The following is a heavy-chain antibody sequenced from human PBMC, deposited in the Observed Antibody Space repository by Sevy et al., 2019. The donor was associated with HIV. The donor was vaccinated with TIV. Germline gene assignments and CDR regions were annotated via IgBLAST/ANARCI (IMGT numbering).Heavy chain of an antibody. J-gene: IGHJ5*02. CDR2: IAYDESTK. D-gene: IGHD6-13*01. Sequence: GGFLRLSCAASGFDFSSYPMHWVRQAPGKGLEWVSVIAYDESTKYYGDSVRGRFTISRDNSKNTLYLQMNSLREEDTGVYYCARQGSSWTFDPWGQGTLVTVSS. V-gene: IGHV3-30-3*01. CDR1: GFDFSSYP. CDR3: ARQGSSWTFDP.